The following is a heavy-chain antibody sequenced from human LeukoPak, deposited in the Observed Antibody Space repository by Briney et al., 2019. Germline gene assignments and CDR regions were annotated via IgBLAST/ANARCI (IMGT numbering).Heavy chain of an antibody. CDR3: ARDKEESFDY. Sequence: SETLSLTCTVSGGSISSYYWSWIRQPPGKGLEWIGYIYYSGSTNCSPSLKSRVTISVDTSKNQFSLKLSSVTAADTAVYYCARDKEESFDYWGQGTLVTVSS. J-gene: IGHJ4*02. CDR1: GGSISSYY. V-gene: IGHV4-59*01. CDR2: IYYSGST.